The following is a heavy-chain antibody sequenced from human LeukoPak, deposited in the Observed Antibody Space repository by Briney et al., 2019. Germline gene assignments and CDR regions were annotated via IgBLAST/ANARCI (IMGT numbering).Heavy chain of an antibody. V-gene: IGHV3-73*01. J-gene: IGHJ4*02. CDR3: TRHPDRLGMWYFDY. CDR1: GFTFSGSA. CDR2: IRSKANSYAT. D-gene: IGHD3-9*01. Sequence: GGSLRLSCAASGFTFSGSAMHWVRQASGKGLEWVGRIRSKANSYATAYAASVKGRFTISRDDSKNTAYLQMNSLKTEDTAVYYCTRHPDRLGMWYFDYWGQGTLVTVSS.